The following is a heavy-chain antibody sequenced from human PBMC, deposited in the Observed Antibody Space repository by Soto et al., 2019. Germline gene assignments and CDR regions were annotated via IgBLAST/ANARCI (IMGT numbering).Heavy chain of an antibody. D-gene: IGHD3-3*01. CDR2: INGDGRVT. V-gene: IGHV3-74*01. CDR1: GGPISARC. Sequence: PGGPLILSCTVSGGPISARCLHWGRTRQGGRLVWVSGINGDGRVTHYADSVKGRFTISRDDARNTLYLQLNSLRADDTAVYYFCRGPHHAGNSGRDGYRGQRPLVT. J-gene: IGHJ4*03. CDR3: CRGPHHAGNSGRDGY.